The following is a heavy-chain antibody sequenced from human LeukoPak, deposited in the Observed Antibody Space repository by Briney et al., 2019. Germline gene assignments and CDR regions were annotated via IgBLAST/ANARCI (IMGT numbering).Heavy chain of an antibody. D-gene: IGHD6-6*01. CDR1: GYTFTGYY. V-gene: IGHV1-2*02. Sequence: ASVKVSCKASGYTFTGYYMHWVRQAPGQGLEWMGWINPNSGGTNYAQKFQGRVTMTRDTSISTAYMELSRLRSDDTAVYYCARGPIVAARSRNNWFDPWGQGTLVTVSS. CDR2: INPNSGGT. J-gene: IGHJ5*02. CDR3: ARGPIVAARSRNNWFDP.